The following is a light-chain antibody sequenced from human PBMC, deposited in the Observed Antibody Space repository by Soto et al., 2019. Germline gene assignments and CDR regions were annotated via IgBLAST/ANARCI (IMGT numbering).Light chain of an antibody. V-gene: IGKV1-5*03. CDR2: KAS. J-gene: IGKJ1*01. CDR1: QTISSW. Sequence: DIQMTQSPSTLSGSVGDRVTITYRDSQTISSWLAWYQQKPGQAPKLLIYKASTLKSGVPSRFSGSGAGTEFTRTISSLQSDDVSTYYCQHYNSSSEAFGQGTKVDIK. CDR3: QHYNSSSEA.